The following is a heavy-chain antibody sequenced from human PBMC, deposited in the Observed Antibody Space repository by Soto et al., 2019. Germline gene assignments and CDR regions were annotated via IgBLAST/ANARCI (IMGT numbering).Heavy chain of an antibody. V-gene: IGHV3-11*04. Sequence: PGGSLRLSCAASGFTFSDYYMSWIRQAPGKGLEWVSYISSSGSTIYYADSVKGRFTISRDNSKNTLYLQMNSLRAEDTAVYYCARGVGATGYYYYGMDVWGQGTTVTVSS. CDR3: ARGVGATGYYYYGMDV. J-gene: IGHJ6*02. D-gene: IGHD1-26*01. CDR1: GFTFSDYY. CDR2: ISSSGSTI.